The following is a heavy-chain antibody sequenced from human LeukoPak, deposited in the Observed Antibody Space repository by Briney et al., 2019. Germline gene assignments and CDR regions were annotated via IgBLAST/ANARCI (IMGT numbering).Heavy chain of an antibody. CDR2: ISGDGGST. CDR3: AKDFRDYYDSSGYYFPDI. CDR1: GFTFDDYA. Sequence: PGGSLRLSCAASGFTFDDYATHWVRQAPGKGLEWVSLISGDGGSTYYADSVKGRFAISRDNSKNSLYLQMNSLRTEDTALYYCAKDFRDYYDSSGYYFPDIWGQGTMVTVSS. V-gene: IGHV3-43*02. D-gene: IGHD3-22*01. J-gene: IGHJ3*02.